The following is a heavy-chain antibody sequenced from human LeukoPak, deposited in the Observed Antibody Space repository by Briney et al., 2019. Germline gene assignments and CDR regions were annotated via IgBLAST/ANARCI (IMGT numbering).Heavy chain of an antibody. D-gene: IGHD5-12*01. J-gene: IGHJ4*03. CDR3: ARWEGYSGYLDY. Sequence: SETLSLTCTVSGGSISSYYWSWIRQPPGKGLEWIGYIYYSGSTNYNPSLKSRVTISVDTSKNQFSLKLSSVTAADTAMYYCARWEGYSGYLDYWGQGTLVTVSS. CDR2: IYYSGST. V-gene: IGHV4-59*01. CDR1: GGSISSYY.